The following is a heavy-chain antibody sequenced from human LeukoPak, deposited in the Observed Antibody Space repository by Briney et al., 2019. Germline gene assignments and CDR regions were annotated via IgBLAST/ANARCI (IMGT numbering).Heavy chain of an antibody. CDR1: GFPFEIYS. J-gene: IGHJ4*02. V-gene: IGHV3-48*01. D-gene: IGHD6-19*01. CDR3: XRXGWYDDLEY. Sequence: GGSLRLSCAASGFPFEIYSMNWVRQAPGKGLEWISFLSRSTTVIYYSDSVKGRFTISRDNAKNSLYLQINSLRAEDTAMYYCXRXGWYDDLEYXGQGTLVTVSS. CDR2: LSRSTTVI.